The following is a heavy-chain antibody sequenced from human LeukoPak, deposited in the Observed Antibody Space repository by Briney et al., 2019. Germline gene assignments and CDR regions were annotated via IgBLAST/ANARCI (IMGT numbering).Heavy chain of an antibody. CDR2: ISDTGDVA. CDR1: GFTFGTYA. V-gene: IGHV3-23*01. CDR3: AKYWVSESYRGLDY. J-gene: IGHJ4*02. D-gene: IGHD3-16*02. Sequence: PGGSLRLSCAASGFTFGTYAMSWVRQAPGKGLEWVSRISDTGDVAYYADSVKGRFTISRDNSQNTLYLQMNSLRAEDTALYYCAKYWVSESYRGLDYRGQGTLVTVTS.